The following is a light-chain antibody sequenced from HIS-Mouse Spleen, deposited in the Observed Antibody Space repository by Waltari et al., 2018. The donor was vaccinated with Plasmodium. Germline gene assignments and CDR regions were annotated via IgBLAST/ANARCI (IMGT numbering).Light chain of an antibody. J-gene: IGKJ4*01. V-gene: IGKV3-11*01. CDR1: PSVSCY. CDR2: DAS. CDR3: QQRSNWPSLT. Sequence: EIVLTQSPATLSLSPGERSTLSCRDSPSVSCYLAWYQQKPGQATRLLIYDASNRATGIPARFSGSGSGTDFTLTISSLEPEDFAVYYCQQRSNWPSLTFGGGTKVEIK.